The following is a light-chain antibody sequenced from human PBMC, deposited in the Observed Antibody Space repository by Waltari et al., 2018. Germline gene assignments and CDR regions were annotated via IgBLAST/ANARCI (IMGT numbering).Light chain of an antibody. J-gene: IGLJ2*01. CDR3: NSRDSSGNVV. CDR1: RLRDYY. V-gene: IGLV3-19*01. Sequence: SSELTQDPAVSVASGETVRTPRHGDRLRDYYASWYQQKAGQAPVLVIHGENNRHSGIPDRFSGSSSGNTASLTITGAQAGDEADYYCNSRDSSGNVVFGAGTKLTVL. CDR2: GEN.